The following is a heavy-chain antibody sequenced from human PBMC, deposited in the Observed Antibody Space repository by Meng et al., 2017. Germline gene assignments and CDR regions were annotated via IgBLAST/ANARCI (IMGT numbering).Heavy chain of an antibody. CDR1: GYTFTGYY. CDR3: ARSIVATMVFDY. CDR2: INPNSGGT. V-gene: IGHV1-2*06. J-gene: IGHJ4*02. D-gene: IGHD5-12*01. Sequence: VQAVQCGEEVKKPGASVKVSCKASGYTFTGYYMHWVRPTPGQGLEWMGRINPNSGGTNYAQKFQGRVTMTRDTSISTAYMELSRLRSDDTAVYYCARSIVATMVFDYWGQGTLVTVSS.